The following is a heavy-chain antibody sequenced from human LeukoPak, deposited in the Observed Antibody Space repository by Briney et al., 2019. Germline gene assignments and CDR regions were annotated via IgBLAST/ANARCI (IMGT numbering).Heavy chain of an antibody. CDR3: ARDLPWTNCLDY. J-gene: IGHJ4*02. CDR2: IYSSGSV. V-gene: IGHV4-4*07. D-gene: IGHD3/OR15-3a*01. CDR1: GGSFSGYY. Sequence: PSETLSLTCAVYGGSFSGYYWSWIRQPAGKGLEWIGRIYSSGSVNYNPSLMNRVAMSVDTSKNQFSLRLTSVTAADTAVYYCARDLPWTNCLDYWGEGTLVTASS.